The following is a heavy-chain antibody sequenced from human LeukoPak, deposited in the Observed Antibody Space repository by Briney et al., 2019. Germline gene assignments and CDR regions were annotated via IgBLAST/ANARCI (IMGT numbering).Heavy chain of an antibody. CDR2: IIYSGST. CDR3: ARHGGASSGAVI. J-gene: IGHJ4*02. D-gene: IGHD3-22*01. V-gene: IGHV4-59*08. Sequence: PSETLSLTCTVSGASISSHYCSWIRQPPGKGLEWIGYIIYSGSTNYNPSLKSRVTISVDTSKNQFSLKLSSVTAADTAVYYCARHGGASSGAVIWGRGTLVTVSS. CDR1: GASISSHY.